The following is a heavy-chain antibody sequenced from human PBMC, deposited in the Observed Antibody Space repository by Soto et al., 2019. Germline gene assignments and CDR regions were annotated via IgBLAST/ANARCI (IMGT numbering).Heavy chain of an antibody. J-gene: IGHJ4*02. CDR1: GGSISSSSYY. CDR3: ARDFSAGMTTVTHFDY. CDR2: IYYSGST. D-gene: IGHD4-17*01. Sequence: SETLSLTCTVSGGSISSSSYYWGWIRQPPGKGLEWIGSIYYSGSTYYNPSLKSRVTISVDTSKNQFSLKLSSVTAADTAVYYCARDFSAGMTTVTHFDYWGQGTLVTVSS. V-gene: IGHV4-39*01.